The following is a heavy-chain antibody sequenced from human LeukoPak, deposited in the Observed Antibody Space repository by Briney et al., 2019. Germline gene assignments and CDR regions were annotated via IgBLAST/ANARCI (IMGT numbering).Heavy chain of an antibody. V-gene: IGHV3-30*18. CDR1: GFTFSSYG. Sequence: GGSLRLSCAASGFTFSSYGMHWVRQAPGKGLEWVAVISYDGSNKYYADSVKGRFTISRDNSKNTLYLQMNSLRAEDTAVYYCAKDSSSWSPGYYGIDVWGQGTTVTVSS. CDR2: ISYDGSNK. D-gene: IGHD6-13*01. CDR3: AKDSSSWSPGYYGIDV. J-gene: IGHJ6*02.